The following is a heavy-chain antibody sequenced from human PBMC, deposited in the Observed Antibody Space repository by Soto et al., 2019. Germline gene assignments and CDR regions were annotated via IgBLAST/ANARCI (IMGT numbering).Heavy chain of an antibody. V-gene: IGHV2-5*02. J-gene: IGHJ4*02. CDR1: GFSLTTSGVG. D-gene: IGHD3-3*01. CDR3: AYRVLRTVFGLVTTTAIYFDF. CDR2: IYWDDDK. Sequence: QITLNESGPTVVRPTETLTLTCRFSGFSLTTSGVGVGWIRQSPVKAPEWLALIYWDDDKRYSASLKSRLTITKDTSKNQVVLTVSDLDPTDTATYYCAYRVLRTVFGLVTTTAIYFDFWGQGTPVAVSS.